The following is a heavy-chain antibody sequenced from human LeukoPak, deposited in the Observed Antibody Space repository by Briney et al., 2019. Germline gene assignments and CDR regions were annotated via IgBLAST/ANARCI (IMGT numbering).Heavy chain of an antibody. J-gene: IGHJ4*02. Sequence: SETLSLTCTVSGGSISSGGYYWSWIRQHPGKGLEWIGYIYYSGSTYYNPSLKSRVTISVDTSKNQFSLKLSSVTAADTAVYYCARVSLRWLPFDYWGQGTLVTVSS. CDR3: ARVSLRWLPFDY. D-gene: IGHD5-24*01. CDR1: GGSISSGGYY. CDR2: IYYSGST. V-gene: IGHV4-31*03.